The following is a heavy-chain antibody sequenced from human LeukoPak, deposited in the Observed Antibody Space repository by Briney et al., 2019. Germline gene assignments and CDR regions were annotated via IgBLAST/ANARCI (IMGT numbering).Heavy chain of an antibody. CDR1: GLTFSSYA. CDR3: AKTAIRGHYATDWYSDY. D-gene: IGHD3-9*01. CDR2: ISGAAGST. J-gene: IGHJ4*01. V-gene: IGHV3-23*01. Sequence: GGSLRLSCAASGLTFSSYAMSWVRQAPGRGLEWVSAISGAAGSTYYADSVGGCFTIPRDNSQNTLYRQMSSLRSEDTAVYYCAKTAIRGHYATDWYSDYWGLGTLVAVSS.